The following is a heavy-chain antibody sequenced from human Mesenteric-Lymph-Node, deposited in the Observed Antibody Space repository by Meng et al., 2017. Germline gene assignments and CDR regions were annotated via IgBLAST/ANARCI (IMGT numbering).Heavy chain of an antibody. Sequence: LRLSCTVSGGSISSGGYYWSWIRQHPGKGLEWIGYIYYSGSTYYNPSLKSRVTISVDTSKNQISLKLSSVTAADTAVYYCARDLCSSTSCYMYYYYGMDVWGQGTTVTVSS. CDR3: ARDLCSSTSCYMYYYYGMDV. CDR2: IYYSGST. J-gene: IGHJ6*02. V-gene: IGHV4-31*03. D-gene: IGHD2-2*02. CDR1: GGSISSGGYY.